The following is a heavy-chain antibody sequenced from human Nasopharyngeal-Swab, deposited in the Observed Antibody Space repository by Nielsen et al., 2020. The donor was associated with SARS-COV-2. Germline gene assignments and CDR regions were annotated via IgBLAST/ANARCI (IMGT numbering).Heavy chain of an antibody. CDR3: ARGMAGTTILLGYYYYGMDV. J-gene: IGHJ6*02. D-gene: IGHD1-7*01. V-gene: IGHV1-18*01. CDR1: GYTFTSYG. Sequence: ASVKVSCKASGYTFTSYGISWVRQAPGQGLEWMGWISAYNGNTNYAQKLQGRVTMTTDTSTSTAYMELRSLRSADTAVYYCARGMAGTTILLGYYYYGMDVWGQGTTVTVSS. CDR2: ISAYNGNT.